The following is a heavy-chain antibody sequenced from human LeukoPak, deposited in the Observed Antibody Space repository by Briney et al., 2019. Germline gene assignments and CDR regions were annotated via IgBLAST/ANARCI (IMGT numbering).Heavy chain of an antibody. CDR2: ISSSGSTI. V-gene: IGHV3-11*01. D-gene: IGHD3-22*01. CDR3: ARDRSSGRAFDI. J-gene: IGHJ3*02. CDR1: GFTFSDYY. Sequence: GGSLRLSCAASGFTFSDYYMSWIRQAPGKGLEWVSHISSSGSTIYYADSVKGRFTISRDNAKNSLYLQMNSLRAEDTAVYYCARDRSSGRAFDIWGQGTMVTVSS.